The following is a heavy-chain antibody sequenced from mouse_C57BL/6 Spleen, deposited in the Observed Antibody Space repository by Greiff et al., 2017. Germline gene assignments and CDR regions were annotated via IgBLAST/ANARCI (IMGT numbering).Heavy chain of an antibody. Sequence: VQLQQSGAELARPGASVKLSCKASGYTFTSYGISWVKQRTGQGLEWIGEIYPRSGNTYYNEKFKGKATLTADKSSSTAYMELRSLTSEDSAVYFCASGIYDYDYAMDYWGQGTSVTVSS. CDR3: ASGIYDYDYAMDY. D-gene: IGHD2-4*01. CDR1: GYTFTSYG. J-gene: IGHJ4*01. CDR2: IYPRSGNT. V-gene: IGHV1-81*01.